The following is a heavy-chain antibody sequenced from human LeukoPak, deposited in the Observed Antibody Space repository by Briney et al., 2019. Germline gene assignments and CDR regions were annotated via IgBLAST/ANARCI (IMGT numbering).Heavy chain of an antibody. D-gene: IGHD6-13*01. CDR2: IRYDGSNK. V-gene: IGHV3-30*02. CDR1: GFTFSSYS. Sequence: GGSLRLSCAASGFTFSSYSMNWVRQAPGKGLEWVAFIRYDGSNKYYADSVKGRFTISRDNSKNALYLQMNSLRAEDTAVYYCARDAGGYSSSSLFDYWGQGTLVTVSS. CDR3: ARDAGGYSSSSLFDY. J-gene: IGHJ4*02.